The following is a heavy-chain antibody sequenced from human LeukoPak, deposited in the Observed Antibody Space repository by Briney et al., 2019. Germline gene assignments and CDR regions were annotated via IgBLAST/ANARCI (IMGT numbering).Heavy chain of an antibody. J-gene: IGHJ3*02. V-gene: IGHV1-69*05. CDR2: IIPIFGTA. D-gene: IGHD3-10*01. CDR3: ARAPSYYGSGSYYSGI. CDR1: GGTFSSYA. Sequence: SVKVSCKASGGTFSSYAISWVRQAPGQGLEWMGGIIPIFGTANYAQKFQGRVTITTDESTSTAYMELSSLRSEDTAVYYCARAPSYYGSGSYYSGIWGRGTMVTVSS.